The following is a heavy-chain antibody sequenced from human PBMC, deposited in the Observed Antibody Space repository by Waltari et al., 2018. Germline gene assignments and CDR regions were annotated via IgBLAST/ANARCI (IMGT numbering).Heavy chain of an antibody. CDR1: GFTFSSYG. Sequence: QVQLVESGGGVVQPGRCLRLSCAASGFTFSSYGMHWVRQAPGKGLEWVAVIWYDGSNKYYADSVKGRFTISRDNSKNTLYLQMNSLRAEDTAVYYCARGVPAARGYFDYWGQGTLVTVSS. V-gene: IGHV3-33*01. D-gene: IGHD2-2*01. CDR2: IWYDGSNK. J-gene: IGHJ4*02. CDR3: ARGVPAARGYFDY.